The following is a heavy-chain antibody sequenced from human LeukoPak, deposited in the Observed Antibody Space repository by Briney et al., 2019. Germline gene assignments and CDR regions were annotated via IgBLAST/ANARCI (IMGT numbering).Heavy chain of an antibody. Sequence: ASVKVSCKASGYTFTGYYMHWVRHAPGQGLEWMGRINPNSGGTNYAQKFQGRVTMTRDTSISTAYMELSRLRSDDTAVYYCARVWGITMVRGVIAPVYFDYWGQGTLVTVSS. V-gene: IGHV1-2*06. CDR2: INPNSGGT. CDR3: ARVWGITMVRGVIAPVYFDY. CDR1: GYTFTGYY. D-gene: IGHD3-10*01. J-gene: IGHJ4*02.